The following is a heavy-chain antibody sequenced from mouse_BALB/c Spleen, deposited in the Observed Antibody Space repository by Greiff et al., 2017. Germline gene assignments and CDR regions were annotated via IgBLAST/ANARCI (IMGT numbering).Heavy chain of an antibody. CDR3: ARRTRQLGSMDY. V-gene: IGHV3-6*02. Sequence: EVQLVESGPGLVKPSQSLSLTCSVTGYSITSGYYWNWIRQFPGNKLEWMGYISYDGSNNYNPSLKNRISITRDTSKNQFFLKLNSVTTEDTATYYCARRTRQLGSMDYWGQGTSVTVSS. D-gene: IGHD3-2*01. CDR2: ISYDGSN. CDR1: GYSITSGYY. J-gene: IGHJ4*01.